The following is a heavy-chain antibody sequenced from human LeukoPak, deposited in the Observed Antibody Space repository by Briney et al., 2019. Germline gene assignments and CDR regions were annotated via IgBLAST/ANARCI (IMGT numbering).Heavy chain of an antibody. Sequence: GRSLRLSCAASGFTFDDYAMHWARQVPGKGLEWVSGISWNSGSIGYADSVKGRFTISRNNAKKSLYLQMNSLRPEDTALYYCALLYGSGSYYSDYWGQGTLVTVSS. J-gene: IGHJ4*02. D-gene: IGHD3-10*01. CDR1: GFTFDDYA. CDR2: ISWNSGSI. CDR3: ALLYGSGSYYSDY. V-gene: IGHV3-9*01.